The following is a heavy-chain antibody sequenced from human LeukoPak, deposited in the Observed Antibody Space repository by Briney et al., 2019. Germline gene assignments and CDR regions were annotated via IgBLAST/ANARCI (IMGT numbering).Heavy chain of an antibody. V-gene: IGHV3-74*01. D-gene: IGHD6-13*01. CDR3: ARDPAPLDSSSSKDY. J-gene: IGHJ4*02. CDR2: INSDGSST. CDR1: GFTFSSYW. Sequence: GGPLRFSCAASGFTFSSYWMDWVRQGPGKGLVWVSRINSDGSSTSYADSVKGRFTSSRDNAKNTLELQMQRLGDEDMAVYYCARDPAPLDSSSSKDYWGQGTLVTVSS.